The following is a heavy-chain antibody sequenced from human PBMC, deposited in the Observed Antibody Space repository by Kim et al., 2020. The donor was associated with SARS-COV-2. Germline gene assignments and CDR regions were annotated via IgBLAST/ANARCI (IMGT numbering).Heavy chain of an antibody. D-gene: IGHD6-19*01. CDR2: ISGSSRTL. CDR1: GFTFSSYD. V-gene: IGHV3-48*02. Sequence: GGSLRLSCAASGFTFSSYDMNWVRQAPGKGLEWVSYISGSSRTLYYADSVKGRFTISRDNAKNSLYLQMNSLRDEDTAVYYCARDEQQWLVRNADGFDLWGQGTMVTVSS. CDR3: ARDEQQWLVRNADGFDL. J-gene: IGHJ3*01.